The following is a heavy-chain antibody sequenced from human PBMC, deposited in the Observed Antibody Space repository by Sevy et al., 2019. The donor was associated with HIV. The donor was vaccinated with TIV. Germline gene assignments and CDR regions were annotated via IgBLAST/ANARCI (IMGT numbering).Heavy chain of an antibody. J-gene: IGHJ4*02. CDR3: ARDLSGLYFDY. CDR2: IYYSGST. V-gene: IGHV4-59*01. D-gene: IGHD5-12*01. CDR1: GGSISSYY. Sequence: SETLSLTCTVSGGSISSYYWSWIRQPPGKGLEWIGYIYYSGSTNYTPSLKSRVTISVDTSKNQFSLKLSSVTAADTAVYYCARDLSGLYFDYWGQGTLVTVSS.